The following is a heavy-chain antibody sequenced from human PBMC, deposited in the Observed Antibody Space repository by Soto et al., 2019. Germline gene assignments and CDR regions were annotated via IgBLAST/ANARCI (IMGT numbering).Heavy chain of an antibody. CDR3: ARGPGSSDWRFSYYYMDV. D-gene: IGHD6-19*01. V-gene: IGHV1-8*01. J-gene: IGHJ6*02. Sequence: QVQLVQSGAEVKKPGASVKVSCTFTSYDINWVRQAPGQGLEWMAWMNPNRGYTRYAQKLQGRVTMTRNTSIFTAYMELSSLRSEDTAVYYCARGPGSSDWRFSYYYMDVWGQGTTVTVSS. CDR2: MNPNRGYT. CDR1: FTSYD.